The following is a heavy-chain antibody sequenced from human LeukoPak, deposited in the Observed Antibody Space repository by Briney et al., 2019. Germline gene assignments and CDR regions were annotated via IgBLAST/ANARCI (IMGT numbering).Heavy chain of an antibody. CDR2: IYTSGST. D-gene: IGHD6-19*01. Sequence: SQTLSLTCTVSGGSISSGSYYWSWIRQPAGKGLEWIGRIYTSGSTNYNPSLKSRVTISVDTSKNQFSLKLSSVTAADTAVYYCARIVSRQWLVHAGFDYWGQGTLVIVSS. J-gene: IGHJ4*02. CDR3: ARIVSRQWLVHAGFDY. CDR1: GGSISSGSYY. V-gene: IGHV4-61*02.